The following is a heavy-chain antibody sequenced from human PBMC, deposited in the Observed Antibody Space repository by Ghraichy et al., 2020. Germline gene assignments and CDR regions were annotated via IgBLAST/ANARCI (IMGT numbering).Heavy chain of an antibody. CDR1: GGSFSGYY. J-gene: IGHJ5*02. CDR2: INHSGST. D-gene: IGHD3-3*01. CDR3: AREGRRGDFWSGRGGRWFDP. V-gene: IGHV4-34*01. Sequence: SETLSLTCAVYGGSFSGYYWSWIRQPPGKGLEWIGEINHSGSTNYNPSLKSRVTISVDTSKNQFSLKLSSVTAADTAVYYCAREGRRGDFWSGRGGRWFDPWGQGTLVTVSS.